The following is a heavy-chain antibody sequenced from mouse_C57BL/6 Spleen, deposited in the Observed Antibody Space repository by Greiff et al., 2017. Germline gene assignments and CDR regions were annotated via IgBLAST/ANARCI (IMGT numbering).Heavy chain of an antibody. J-gene: IGHJ3*01. CDR2: ISSGGSYT. CDR3: ARQDGYYDVFAY. Sequence: EVQGVESGGDLVKPGGSLKLSCAASGFTFSSYGMSWVRQTPDKRLEWVATISSGGSYTYYPDSVKGRFTISRDNAKNTLYLQMSSLKSEDTAMYYCARQDGYYDVFAYWGQGTLVTVSA. D-gene: IGHD2-3*01. V-gene: IGHV5-6*01. CDR1: GFTFSSYG.